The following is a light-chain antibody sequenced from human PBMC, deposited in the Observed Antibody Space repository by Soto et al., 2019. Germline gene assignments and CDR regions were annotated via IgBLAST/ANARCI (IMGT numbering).Light chain of an antibody. Sequence: DIQMTQSTSSVSASVGDRVTITCRASQGIRSWLAWYQQKPGKAPKLLIYAAYRLQSGVPSRFSGSGSGTEFTLPISSMQPEDFATYYCQHANSFPYTFGKGTKLEIK. CDR2: AAY. CDR3: QHANSFPYT. V-gene: IGKV1-12*02. J-gene: IGKJ2*01. CDR1: QGIRSW.